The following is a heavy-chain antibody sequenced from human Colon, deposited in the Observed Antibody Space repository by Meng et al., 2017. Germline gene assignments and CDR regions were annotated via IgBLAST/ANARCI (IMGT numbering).Heavy chain of an antibody. CDR1: GFTLSNYA. CDR3: AKGRTSDY. J-gene: IGHJ4*02. CDR2: ISNSGTST. V-gene: IGHV3-23*04. Sequence: VELGGVVGGVVQPGGALRLSCAASGFTLSNYAMNWVRQRPGKGLEWVSAISNSGTSTYDADSVKGRFTISRDNSRNTLYLQMNSLRAEDTAVYYCAKGRTSDYWGQGTLVTVSS. D-gene: IGHD3/OR15-3a*01.